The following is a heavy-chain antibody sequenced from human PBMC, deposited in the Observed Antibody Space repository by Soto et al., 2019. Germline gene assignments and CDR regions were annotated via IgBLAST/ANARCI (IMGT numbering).Heavy chain of an antibody. Sequence: GASVKVSCKASGYSFTIYYMHWVRQAPGQGLEWMAIINPSRGETSYARKFQGRVAVTRDTSTSTVYMELSSLRSEDTAVYYCARGPGIQRGSVGSFDPWGQGTLVTVAS. CDR2: INPSRGET. J-gene: IGHJ5*02. CDR3: ARGPGIQRGSVGSFDP. D-gene: IGHD5-18*01. V-gene: IGHV1-46*01. CDR1: GYSFTIYY.